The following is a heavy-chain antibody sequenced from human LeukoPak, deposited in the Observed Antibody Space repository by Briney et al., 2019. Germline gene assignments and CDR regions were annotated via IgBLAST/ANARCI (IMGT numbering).Heavy chain of an antibody. CDR2: IKEDGSDK. D-gene: IGHD2-21*01. CDR1: GFTISSYG. CDR3: ASEVRGVDRNWFDP. Sequence: GGSLRLSCADSGFTISSYGMSWIRQAPGKGLEWVANIKEDGSDKYYVDSVKGRFTISRDNTKNSLYLQMSSLRDEDTAVYSCASEVRGVDRNWFDPWGQGTLVTVSS. V-gene: IGHV3-7*01. J-gene: IGHJ5*02.